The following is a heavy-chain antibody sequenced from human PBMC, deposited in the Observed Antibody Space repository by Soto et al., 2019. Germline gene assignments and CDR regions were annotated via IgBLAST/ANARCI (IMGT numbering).Heavy chain of an antibody. CDR2: ISGSGGST. V-gene: IGHV3-23*01. CDR1: GFTFSSYA. D-gene: IGHD2-21*02. Sequence: EVQLLESGGGLVQPGGSLRLSCAASGFTFSSYAMSWVRQAPGKGLEWVSAISGSGGSTYYADSVKGRFTISRDNSKNRVYLQMNSLRAEDTAVYYCAKGGGDRHDFEGLFDVVTASVFDYWGQGTLVTVSS. CDR3: AKGGGDRHDFEGLFDVVTASVFDY. J-gene: IGHJ4*02.